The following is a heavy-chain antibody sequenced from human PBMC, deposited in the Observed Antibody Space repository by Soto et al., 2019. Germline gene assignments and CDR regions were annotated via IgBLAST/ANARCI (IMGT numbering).Heavy chain of an antibody. J-gene: IGHJ3*02. V-gene: IGHV3-30*18. CDR3: AKDGGYYYGSGDSDDAFDI. Sequence: QVQLVESGGGVVQPGRSLRLSCAASGFTFSSYGMHWVRQAPGKGLEWVAVISYDGSNKYYADSVKGRFTISRDNSKNPLYLQMNSLRAEDTAVYYCAKDGGYYYGSGDSDDAFDIWGQGTMVTVSS. D-gene: IGHD3-10*01. CDR2: ISYDGSNK. CDR1: GFTFSSYG.